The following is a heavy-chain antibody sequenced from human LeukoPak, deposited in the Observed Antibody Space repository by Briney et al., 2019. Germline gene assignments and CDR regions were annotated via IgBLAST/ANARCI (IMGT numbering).Heavy chain of an antibody. CDR1: GYTLTELS. Sequence: GASVKVSCKVSGYTLTELSMHWVRQAPGKGLEWMGGFDPEDGETIYAQKFQGRVTITADESTSTAYMELSSLRSEDTAVYYCASRVAGENSDYYYYMDVWGKGTTVTVSS. V-gene: IGHV1-24*01. D-gene: IGHD6-19*01. CDR3: ASRVAGENSDYYYYMDV. J-gene: IGHJ6*03. CDR2: FDPEDGET.